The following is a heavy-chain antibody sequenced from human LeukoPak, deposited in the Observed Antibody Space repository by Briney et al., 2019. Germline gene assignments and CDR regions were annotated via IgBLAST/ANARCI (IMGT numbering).Heavy chain of an antibody. J-gene: IGHJ5*02. V-gene: IGHV4-30-2*01. D-gene: IGHD3-10*01. Sequence: SQTLSLTCAVSGGSISSGGYSWSWIRQPPGKGLEWIGYIYHSGSTYYNPSLKSRVTISVDRSKNQFSLKLSSVTAADTAVYYCARYYGSGSKWFDPWGQGTLVTVSS. CDR3: ARYYGSGSKWFDP. CDR1: GGSISSGGYS. CDR2: IYHSGST.